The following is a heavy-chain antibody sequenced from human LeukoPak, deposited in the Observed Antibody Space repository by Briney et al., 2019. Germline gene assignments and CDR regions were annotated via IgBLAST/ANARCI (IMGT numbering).Heavy chain of an antibody. CDR2: ITPHNGGT. Sequence: GASVKLSCKASGYTFTGYYIHWVRQAPGQGLEWMGWITPHNGGTNYAQKFQGGVTMTRDTSISTAYMELSRLRSDDTAVYYCARTKNLYPGWFDPWGQGTLVTVSS. V-gene: IGHV1-2*02. D-gene: IGHD1-14*01. J-gene: IGHJ5*02. CDR3: ARTKNLYPGWFDP. CDR1: GYTFTGYY.